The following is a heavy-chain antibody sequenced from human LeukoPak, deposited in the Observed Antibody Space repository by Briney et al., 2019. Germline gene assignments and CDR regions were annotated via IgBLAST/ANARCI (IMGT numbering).Heavy chain of an antibody. D-gene: IGHD3-3*01. CDR2: INHSGST. CDR1: GGSFSGYY. J-gene: IGHJ6*02. CDR3: ARVDFWSGYYANYGMDV. Sequence: SETLSLTCAVYGGSFSGYYWSWIRQPPGKGLEWIGEINHSGSTNYNPSLKSRVTISVDTSKNQFSLKLSSVTAADTAVYYCARVDFWSGYYANYGMDVWGQGTTVTVSS. V-gene: IGHV4-34*01.